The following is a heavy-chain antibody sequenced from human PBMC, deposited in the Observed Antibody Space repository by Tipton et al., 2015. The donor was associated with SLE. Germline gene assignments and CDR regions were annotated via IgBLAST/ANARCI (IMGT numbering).Heavy chain of an antibody. CDR3: ARDAGNPPNYFDY. D-gene: IGHD2/OR15-2a*01. J-gene: IGHJ4*02. Sequence: GLVKPSQTLSLTCTVSGASIGSGSHFWTWIRQLAGKGPEYVGRIHTTGSTNYNPSLRSRVTMSVDTSKNQFSLKVTSVTASDTAVYYCARDAGNPPNYFDYWGQGILVTVSS. V-gene: IGHV4-61*02. CDR1: GASIGSGSHF. CDR2: IHTTGST.